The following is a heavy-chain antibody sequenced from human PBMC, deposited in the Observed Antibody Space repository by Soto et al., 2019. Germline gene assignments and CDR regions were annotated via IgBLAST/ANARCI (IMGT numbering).Heavy chain of an antibody. Sequence: GGSLRLSCTASEFTFSRYWMSWVRQAPGKGLEWVASIKQDGSEKYYVDSVKGRFSISRDNAKNSLYLQMNSLRAEDTAVYYCARDGVNYFDYWGQGTLVTVSS. V-gene: IGHV3-7*03. CDR2: IKQDGSEK. CDR1: EFTFSRYW. CDR3: ARDGVNYFDY. D-gene: IGHD2-21*01. J-gene: IGHJ4*02.